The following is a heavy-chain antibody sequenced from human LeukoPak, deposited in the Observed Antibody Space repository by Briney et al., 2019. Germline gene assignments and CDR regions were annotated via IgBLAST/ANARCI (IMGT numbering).Heavy chain of an antibody. V-gene: IGHV5-51*01. CDR3: ARPGYSSGWYLYY. Sequence: GESLNISCKGSGYSFTSYWIGWVRQPPGHGQERMGIIYPGDSDTRYSPSFQGQVTISADKSISTAYLQWSSLKASDTAMYYCARPGYSSGWYLYYWGQGTLVTVSS. CDR2: IYPGDSDT. CDR1: GYSFTSYW. J-gene: IGHJ4*02. D-gene: IGHD6-19*01.